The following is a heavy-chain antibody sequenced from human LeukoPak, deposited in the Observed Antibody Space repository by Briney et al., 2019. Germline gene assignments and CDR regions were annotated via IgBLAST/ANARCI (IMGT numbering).Heavy chain of an antibody. J-gene: IGHJ3*02. Sequence: SETLSLTCAVSGGSISSSNWWSWVRQPPGKGLEWIGEIYHSGSTNYNPSLKSRVTISVDKSKNQFSLKLSFVTAADTAVYYCARDWAGIAVAGTGNDAFDIWGQGTMVTVSS. D-gene: IGHD6-19*01. CDR1: GGSISSSNW. V-gene: IGHV4-4*02. CDR3: ARDWAGIAVAGTGNDAFDI. CDR2: IYHSGST.